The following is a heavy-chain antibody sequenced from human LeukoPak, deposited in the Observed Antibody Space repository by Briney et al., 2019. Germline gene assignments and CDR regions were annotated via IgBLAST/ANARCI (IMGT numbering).Heavy chain of an antibody. V-gene: IGHV4-61*09. Sequence: SQTLSLTCTVSGGSISSGSYYWSWIRQPAGKRLDWIGHIYRSGSTNYNPSLKSRVTMSVDTSKNQFSLKLSSVTAADTAVYYCARDRIYYGSGSYGVGGSNLHYYYYMDVWGKGTTVTISS. D-gene: IGHD3-10*01. J-gene: IGHJ6*03. CDR3: ARDRIYYGSGSYGVGGSNLHYYYYMDV. CDR2: IYRSGST. CDR1: GGSISSGSYY.